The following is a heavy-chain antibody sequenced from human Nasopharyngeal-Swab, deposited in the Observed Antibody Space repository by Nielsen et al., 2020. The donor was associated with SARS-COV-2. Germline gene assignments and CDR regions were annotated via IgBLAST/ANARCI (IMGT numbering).Heavy chain of an antibody. CDR1: GYTFTSYD. CDR3: ARGGSSSYYFDC. V-gene: IGHV1-8*01. J-gene: IGHJ4*02. CDR2: MNPNSGNT. D-gene: IGHD2-15*01. Sequence: ASVKVSCKASGYTFTSYDINWVRQATGQGLEWMGWMNPNSGNTGYAQKFQGRVTMTRNTSISTAYMELSSLRSEDTAVYYCARGGSSSYYFDCWGQGTLVTVSS.